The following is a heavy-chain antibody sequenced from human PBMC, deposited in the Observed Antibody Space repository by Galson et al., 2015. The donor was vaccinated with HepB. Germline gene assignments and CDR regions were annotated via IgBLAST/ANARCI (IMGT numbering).Heavy chain of an antibody. V-gene: IGHV3-23*01. D-gene: IGHD3-10*01. CDR1: GFAFSDYA. Sequence: SLRLSCAASGFAFSDYAMSWVRQAPGKGLEWVSALTESGSGTYYADSAKGRFTISRDNSKETLYLLMNNLRAEDTALYFCAKDSGDDDGGYPDSWGQGTLVTVSS. J-gene: IGHJ4*02. CDR3: AKDSGDDDGGYPDS. CDR2: LTESGSGT.